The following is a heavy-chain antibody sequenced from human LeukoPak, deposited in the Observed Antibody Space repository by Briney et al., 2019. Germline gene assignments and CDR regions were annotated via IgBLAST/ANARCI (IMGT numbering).Heavy chain of an antibody. V-gene: IGHV3-48*01. CDR2: ISTSSSPK. Sequence: GSLRLSCAASGFAFSSYSMNWVRQAPGKGLEWVSYISTSSSPKYYADSVKGRFTISRDNAKNSLYLQMSSLRAEDTAVYFCARERSYDYIWGSYYDLWGQGTPVTVSS. CDR1: GFAFSSYS. D-gene: IGHD3-16*01. CDR3: ARERSYDYIWGSYYDL. J-gene: IGHJ5*02.